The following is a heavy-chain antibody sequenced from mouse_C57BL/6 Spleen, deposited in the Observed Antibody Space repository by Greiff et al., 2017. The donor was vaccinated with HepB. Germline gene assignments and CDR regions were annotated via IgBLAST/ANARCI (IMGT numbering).Heavy chain of an antibody. J-gene: IGHJ3*01. V-gene: IGHV1-22*01. Sequence: VHVKQSGPELVKPGASVKMSCKASGYTFTDYNMHWVKQSHGKSLEWIGYINPNNGGTSYNQKFKGKATLTVNKSSSTAYMELRSLTSEDSAVYYCARGPPGFAYWGQGTLVTVSA. CDR1: GYTFTDYN. CDR2: INPNNGGT. CDR3: ARGPPGFAY.